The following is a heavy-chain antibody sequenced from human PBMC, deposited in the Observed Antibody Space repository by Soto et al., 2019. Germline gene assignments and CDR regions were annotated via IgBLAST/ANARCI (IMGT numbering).Heavy chain of an antibody. J-gene: IGHJ4*02. CDR2: ISAYNGNT. V-gene: IGHV1-18*01. CDR1: GYTFTSYG. CDR3: ARDTVCLQLWSPAYSNFYY. Sequence: ASVKVSCKASGYTFTSYGISWVRQAPGQGLEWMGWISAYNGNTNYAQELQGRVTMTTDTSTSTAYMELRSLRSDDTAVYYCARDTVCLQLWSPAYSNFYYWGQGSLVTVSS. D-gene: IGHD5-18*01.